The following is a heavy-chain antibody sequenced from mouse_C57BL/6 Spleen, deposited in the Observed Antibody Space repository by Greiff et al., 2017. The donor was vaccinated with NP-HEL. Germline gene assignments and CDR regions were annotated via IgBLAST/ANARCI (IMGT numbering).Heavy chain of an antibody. V-gene: IGHV1-15*01. J-gene: IGHJ2*01. CDR1: GYTFTDYE. CDR2: IDPETGGT. Sequence: VQLQQSGAELVRPGASVTLSCKASGYTFTDYEMHWVKQTPVHGLEWIGAIDPETGGTAYNQKFKGKAILTADKSSSTAYMELRSLTSEDSAVYYCTRDRVDYFDYWGQGTTLTVSS. D-gene: IGHD1-1*01. CDR3: TRDRVDYFDY.